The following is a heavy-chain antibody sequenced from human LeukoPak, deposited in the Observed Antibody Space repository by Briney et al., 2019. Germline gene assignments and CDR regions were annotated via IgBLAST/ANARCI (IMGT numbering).Heavy chain of an antibody. CDR2: MNPNSGNT. V-gene: IGHV1-8*01. Sequence: ASVKVSCKASGYTFTSYDINWVRQATGQGLEWMGWMNPNSGNTGYAQKFQGRVTMTRNTSISTAYMELSSLRSEDMAVYYCARRLRVGWWFDPWGQGTLVTVSS. D-gene: IGHD4-17*01. CDR3: ARRLRVGWWFDP. J-gene: IGHJ5*02. CDR1: GYTFTSYD.